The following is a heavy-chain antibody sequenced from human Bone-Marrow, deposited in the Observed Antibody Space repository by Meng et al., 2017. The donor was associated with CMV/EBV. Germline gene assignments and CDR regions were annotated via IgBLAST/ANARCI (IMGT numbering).Heavy chain of an antibody. CDR3: AREMGIAVAGTVDY. CDR1: GFTFSSYS. Sequence: GESLKISCAASGFTFSSYSMNWVRQAPGKGLEWVSSISSSSSYIYYADSVKGRFTISRDNAKNSLYLQMNSLRAEDTAVYYCAREMGIAVAGTVDYWGQGTLVTVSS. D-gene: IGHD6-19*01. CDR2: ISSSSSYI. V-gene: IGHV3-21*01. J-gene: IGHJ4*02.